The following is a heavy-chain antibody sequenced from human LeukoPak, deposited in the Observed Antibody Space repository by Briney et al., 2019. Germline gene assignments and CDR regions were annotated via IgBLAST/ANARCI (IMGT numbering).Heavy chain of an antibody. Sequence: GASVKVSCKVSGYTLTGLSMHWVRQAPGKGLEWMGGFDPEDGETIYAQKFQGRVTMTEDTSTDTAYMELSSLRSEDTAVYYCATFQSTRTLLPGYYLGYWVQGSLVTVSS. CDR1: GYTLTGLS. CDR3: ATFQSTRTLLPGYYLGY. J-gene: IGHJ4*02. D-gene: IGHD3-9*01. V-gene: IGHV1-24*01. CDR2: FDPEDGET.